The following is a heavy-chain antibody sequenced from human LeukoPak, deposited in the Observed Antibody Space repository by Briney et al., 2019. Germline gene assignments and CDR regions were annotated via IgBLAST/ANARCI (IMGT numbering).Heavy chain of an antibody. CDR2: INHSGST. J-gene: IGHJ6*03. CDR3: ARGRYSYGPQNYDYMDV. V-gene: IGHV4-34*01. D-gene: IGHD5-18*01. Sequence: PSETLSLTCAVYGGSFSGYYWSWIRQPPGKGLEWIGEINHSGSTNYNPSLKSRVTISVDTSKNQFSLKLSSVTAADTAVYYCARGRYSYGPQNYDYMDVWGKGTTVTI. CDR1: GGSFSGYY.